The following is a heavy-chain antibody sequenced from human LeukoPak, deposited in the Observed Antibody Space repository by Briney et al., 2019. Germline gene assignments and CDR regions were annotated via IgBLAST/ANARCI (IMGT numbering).Heavy chain of an antibody. J-gene: IGHJ4*02. Sequence: GGSLRLSCTPSLSTLSTHWMTWFRQSPGKGLEWVASLRQDGGDKYYVDSVKGRFTISRDNAANSLYLQMNSLRAEDTAVYYCARETRGTVGSYWGQGTLVTVSS. CDR1: LSTLSTHW. V-gene: IGHV3-7*05. CDR2: LRQDGGDK. CDR3: ARETRGTVGSY. D-gene: IGHD1-26*01.